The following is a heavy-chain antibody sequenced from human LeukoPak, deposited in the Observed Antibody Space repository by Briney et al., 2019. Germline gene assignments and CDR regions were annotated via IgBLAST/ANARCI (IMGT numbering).Heavy chain of an antibody. V-gene: IGHV3-23*01. D-gene: IGHD3-10*01. CDR1: GFTFSSYA. CDR2: ISGSGDST. J-gene: IGHJ4*02. Sequence: GGSLRLSCAASGFTFSSYAMSWVRQAPGKGLEWVSVISGSGDSTYYADSVKGRFTISRDNSKNTLYLQMNSLRAEDTAVYYCARDRGGLDYWGQGTLVTVSS. CDR3: ARDRGGLDY.